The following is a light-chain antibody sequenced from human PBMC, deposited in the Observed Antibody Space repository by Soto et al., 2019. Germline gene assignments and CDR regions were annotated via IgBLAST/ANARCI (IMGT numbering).Light chain of an antibody. CDR2: EVS. J-gene: IGLJ1*01. V-gene: IGLV2-14*01. CDR3: SSYTTSITLFV. CDR1: STDVGNYNY. Sequence: QSVLTQPASVSGSPGQSITISCTGTSTDVGNYNYVSWYQQHPGKAPKLLIYEVSNRPSGISNRFSGFRSGNTASLTISGLQAEDEADYYCSSYTTSITLFVFGTGTKVIVL.